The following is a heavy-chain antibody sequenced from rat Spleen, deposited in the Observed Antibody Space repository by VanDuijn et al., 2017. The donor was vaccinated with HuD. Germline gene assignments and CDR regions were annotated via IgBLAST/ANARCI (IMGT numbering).Heavy chain of an antibody. J-gene: IGHJ2*01. D-gene: IGHD1-12*02. CDR2: ISYDGSST. CDR3: ARHGYDGSYYYWDY. V-gene: IGHV5-7*01. Sequence: EVQLVESDGGLVQPGRSLKLSCTASGFTFSHYDMAWVRQAPKKGLEWVAFISYDGSSTYYRDSVKGRFTISRDNAKSTLYLQMDSLRSEDTATYYCARHGYDGSYYYWDYWGQGVMVTVSS. CDR1: GFTFSHYD.